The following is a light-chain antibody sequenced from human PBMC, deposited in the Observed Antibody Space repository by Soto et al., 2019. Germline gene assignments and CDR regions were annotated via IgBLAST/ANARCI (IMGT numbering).Light chain of an antibody. CDR1: SGHSSYA. J-gene: IGLJ2*01. V-gene: IGLV4-69*02. CDR3: QTWGTGIVV. Sequence: QSALTQSPSASASLGASVKLTCTLSSGHSSYAIAWHQQQPEKGPRYLMKLKSDGSHSKGDGIPDRFSGSSSGAERYLTISSLQSEDEADYYCQTWGTGIVVFGGGTKLTVL. CDR2: LKSDGSH.